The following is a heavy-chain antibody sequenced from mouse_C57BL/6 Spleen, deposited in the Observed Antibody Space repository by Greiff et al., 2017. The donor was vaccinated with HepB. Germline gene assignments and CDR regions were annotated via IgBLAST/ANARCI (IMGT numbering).Heavy chain of an antibody. CDR1: GYTFTSYW. CDR3: ASEKDGNYGDY. Sequence: QVQLKQPGAELVKPGASVKLSCKASGYTFTSYWMHWVKQRPGQGLEWIGMIHPNSGSTNYNEKFKSKATLTVDKSSSTAYMQLSSLTSEDSAVYYCASEKDGNYGDYWGQGTTLTVSS. V-gene: IGHV1-64*01. CDR2: IHPNSGST. D-gene: IGHD2-1*01. J-gene: IGHJ2*01.